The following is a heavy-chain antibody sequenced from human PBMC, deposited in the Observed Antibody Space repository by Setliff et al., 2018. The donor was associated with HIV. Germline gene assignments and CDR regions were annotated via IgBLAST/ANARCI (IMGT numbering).Heavy chain of an antibody. CDR1: GDSIKDYY. Sequence: PSETLSLTCNVSGDSIKDYYWSWIRQPPGKGLEWLGYMSFSANSNYNPSLKNRITISRDDSGDTLYLEMKNLKTEDTAVYYCTTPFNWGRPIQNWGQGTLVTVSS. D-gene: IGHD7-27*01. CDR3: TTPFNWGRPIQN. V-gene: IGHV4-59*12. J-gene: IGHJ4*02. CDR2: MSFSANS.